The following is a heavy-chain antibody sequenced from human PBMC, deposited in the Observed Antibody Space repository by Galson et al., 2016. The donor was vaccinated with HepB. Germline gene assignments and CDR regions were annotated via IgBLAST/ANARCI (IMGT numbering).Heavy chain of an antibody. CDR3: ARGLGRISWSFDY. V-gene: IGHV3-23*01. CDR1: GFTFNSYT. J-gene: IGHJ4*02. D-gene: IGHD6-19*01. Sequence: SLRLSCAASGFTFNSYTMSWVRQAPGKGLEWVSGITNGGDTTYYADSVRGRFTISRDNPKNTLYLQMNSLRLEDTAVYYCARGLGRISWSFDYWGQRTLVTVSS. CDR2: ITNGGDTT.